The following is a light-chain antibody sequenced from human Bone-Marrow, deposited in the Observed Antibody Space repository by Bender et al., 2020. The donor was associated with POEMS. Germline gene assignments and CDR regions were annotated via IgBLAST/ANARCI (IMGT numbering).Light chain of an antibody. V-gene: IGLV2-14*03. CDR2: DVN. CDR1: SSDIGAYNY. CDR3: SSYTTSSTLWV. J-gene: IGLJ3*02. Sequence: QSALTQPASVSGSPGQSITISCTGTSSDIGAYNYVSWYQQHPGKAPKFMIYDVNNRPSGVSNRFSGSKSGNTASLTISGLQAEDEAVYYCSSYTTSSTLWVFGGGTKLTVL.